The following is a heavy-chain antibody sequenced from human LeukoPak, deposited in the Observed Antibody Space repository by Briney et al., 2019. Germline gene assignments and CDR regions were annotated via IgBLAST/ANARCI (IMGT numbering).Heavy chain of an antibody. CDR3: AKERYYYGSGTNFDY. Sequence: GGSLRLSCAASGFTFSSYGMHWVRQAPGKGLEWVAVISYDGSNKYYADSVKGRFTISRDNSKNTLYLQMNSLRAEDTAVYYCAKERYYYGSGTNFDYWGQGTLVTVSS. CDR1: GFTFSSYG. D-gene: IGHD3-10*01. CDR2: ISYDGSNK. V-gene: IGHV3-30*18. J-gene: IGHJ4*02.